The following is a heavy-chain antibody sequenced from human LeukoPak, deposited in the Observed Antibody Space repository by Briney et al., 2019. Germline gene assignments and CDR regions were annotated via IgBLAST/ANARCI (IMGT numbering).Heavy chain of an antibody. D-gene: IGHD3-3*01. V-gene: IGHV3-48*01. CDR1: GFTFSSYS. CDR3: ARDRGYDFWSGYFRFDY. Sequence: GGSLRLSCAASGFTFSSYSMKWVRQAPGKGLEWVSYISSSSSTIYYADSVKGRFTISRDNAKNSLYLQMNSLRAEDTAVYYCARDRGYDFWSGYFRFDYWGQGTLVTVSS. CDR2: ISSSSSTI. J-gene: IGHJ4*02.